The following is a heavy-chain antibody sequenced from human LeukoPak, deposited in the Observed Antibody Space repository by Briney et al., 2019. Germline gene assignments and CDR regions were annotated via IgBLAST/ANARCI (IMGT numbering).Heavy chain of an antibody. CDR2: ISSSGSYI. Sequence: GGSLRLSRAASGLTFSSYSMNWVRQAPGKGLEWVSSISSSGSYIYYADSVKGQFTISRDNAKNSLYLQMSSLRVEDTAVYYCARDRGGSGWYDYWGQGTLVSVSS. CDR3: ARDRGGSGWYDY. D-gene: IGHD6-19*01. CDR1: GLTFSSYS. J-gene: IGHJ4*02. V-gene: IGHV3-21*01.